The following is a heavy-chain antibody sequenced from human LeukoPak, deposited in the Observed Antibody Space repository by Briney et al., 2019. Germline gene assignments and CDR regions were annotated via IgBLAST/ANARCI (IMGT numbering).Heavy chain of an antibody. Sequence: GGSLRLSCAASGFTFSSYAMTWVRQAPGKGLEWVSVISGGGTSTYYADSVKGRFTISRDNFKNTLYLQMHSLRAEDTAVFYCARDRDDYVWGSYLGAFDVWGHGTTVTVSS. CDR3: ARDRDDYVWGSYLGAFDV. CDR1: GFTFSSYA. CDR2: ISGGGTST. V-gene: IGHV3-23*01. D-gene: IGHD3-16*01. J-gene: IGHJ3*01.